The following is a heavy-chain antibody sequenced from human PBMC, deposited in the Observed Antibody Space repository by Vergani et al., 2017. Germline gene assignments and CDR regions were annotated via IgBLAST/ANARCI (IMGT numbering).Heavy chain of an antibody. V-gene: IGHV3-30*18. CDR1: GFTFSSYG. Sequence: QVQLVESGGGVVQPGRSLTLSCAASGFTFSSYGMHWVRQAPGKGLEWVAVISYDGSNKYYADSVKGRFTISRDNSKNTLYLQMNSLRAEDTAVYYCAKDLGPWGYSSSSFYYYMDVWGKGTTVTVSS. J-gene: IGHJ6*03. CDR2: ISYDGSNK. CDR3: AKDLGPWGYSSSSFYYYMDV. D-gene: IGHD6-6*01.